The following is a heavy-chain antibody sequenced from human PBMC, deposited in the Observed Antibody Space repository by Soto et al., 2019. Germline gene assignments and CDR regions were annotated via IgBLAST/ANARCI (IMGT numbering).Heavy chain of an antibody. J-gene: IGHJ4*02. V-gene: IGHV3-53*01. CDR2: IYAGGRT. CDR1: GFTVSSNY. CDR3: TKLAPDYYYGSGSYYAN. Sequence: GGSLRLSCAASGFTVSSNYMSWVRQPPGKGLEWVSVIYAGGRTYYADSVRGRFTTSRDSSKNTLYLQMNNLRADDTAVYYCTKLAPDYYYGSGSYYANWGQGTLVTVSS. D-gene: IGHD3-10*01.